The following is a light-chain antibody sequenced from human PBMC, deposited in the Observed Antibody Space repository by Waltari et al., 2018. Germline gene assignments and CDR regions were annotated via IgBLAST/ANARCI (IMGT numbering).Light chain of an antibody. CDR1: SNDVGGYGY. J-gene: IGLJ1*01. V-gene: IGLV2-14*01. CDR3: SSHTSTVPHV. CDR2: EVS. Sequence: QSALTQPASVSGSPGQSVSISCTGTSNDVGGYGYVSWYQQFPGKAPKLIIYEVSYRPSGVSSPFAGSNSGNTAFLTFSGLQAEDEAVYYCSSHTSTVPHVFGTGTKVTVV.